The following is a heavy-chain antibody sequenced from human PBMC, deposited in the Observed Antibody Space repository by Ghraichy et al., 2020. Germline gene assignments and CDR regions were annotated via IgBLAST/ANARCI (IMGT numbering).Heavy chain of an antibody. D-gene: IGHD4-23*01. J-gene: IGHJ3*01. V-gene: IGHV1-58*01. Sequence: SVKVSCKASGFTFISSAVQWVRQARGQRLEWIGWIVVGNGNKNYAPKLQERVTITRDMSTNTAYMELSSLRSEDTAVYYCAATVKTMVVTLRAFDLWGQGTMVTVSS. CDR3: AATVKTMVVTLRAFDL. CDR1: GFTFISSA. CDR2: IVVGNGNK.